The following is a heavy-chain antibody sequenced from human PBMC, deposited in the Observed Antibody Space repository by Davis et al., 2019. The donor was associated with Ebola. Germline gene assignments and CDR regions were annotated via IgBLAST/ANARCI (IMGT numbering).Heavy chain of an antibody. CDR3: ARDRRDGYNPFDY. J-gene: IGHJ4*02. V-gene: IGHV3-7*01. Sequence: PGGSLRLSCAASGFTFSSYWMSWVRQAPGKGLEWVANIKPDGNEQQYVDSVKGRFTVSRDNVKNSLYLQMNSLRDEDTAVYYCARDRRDGYNPFDYWGQGTLVTVSS. CDR2: IKPDGNEQ. D-gene: IGHD5-24*01. CDR1: GFTFSSYW.